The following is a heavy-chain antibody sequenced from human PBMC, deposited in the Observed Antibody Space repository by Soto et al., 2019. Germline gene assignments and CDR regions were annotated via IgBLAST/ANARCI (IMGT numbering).Heavy chain of an antibody. CDR1: GGSISSGDYY. Sequence: QVQLQESGPGLVKPSQTLSLTCTVSGGSISSGDYYWSWIRQPPGKGLEWIGYIYYSGSTYYNPSLKSRVTISVDTSKNQFSLKLSSVTAADTAVYYCARVIGYCSGGSCYAYYYYGMDVWGQGTTVTVSS. CDR2: IYYSGST. V-gene: IGHV4-30-4*01. CDR3: ARVIGYCSGGSCYAYYYYGMDV. J-gene: IGHJ6*02. D-gene: IGHD2-15*01.